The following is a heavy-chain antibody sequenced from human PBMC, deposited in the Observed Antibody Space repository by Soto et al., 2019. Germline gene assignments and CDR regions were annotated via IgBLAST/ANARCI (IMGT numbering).Heavy chain of an antibody. Sequence: TLSLTCTVSGGSISSGDYSWSWIRQPPGKGLEWIGYIYHSGSTYYNPSLKSRVTISVDRSKNQFSLKLSSVTAADTAVYYCARAQYYYDSSGYSCWLDPWGQGTLVTVSS. CDR1: GGSISSGDYS. V-gene: IGHV4-30-2*01. D-gene: IGHD3-22*01. CDR2: IYHSGST. CDR3: ARAQYYYDSSGYSCWLDP. J-gene: IGHJ5*02.